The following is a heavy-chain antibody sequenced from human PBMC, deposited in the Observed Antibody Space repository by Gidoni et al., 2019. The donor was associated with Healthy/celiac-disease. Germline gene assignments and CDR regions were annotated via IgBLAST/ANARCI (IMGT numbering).Heavy chain of an antibody. CDR2: ISGSGGST. V-gene: IGHV3-23*01. Sequence: VQLLESGGGLVQPGGSLRLSCAASGFPFSSYAMSWVRQPPGKGLEWVSAISGSGGSTYYADSVKGRFTISRDNSKNTLYLQMNSLRAEDTAVYYCAKDRTVGAKVGWFDPWGQGTLVTVSS. CDR1: GFPFSSYA. D-gene: IGHD1-26*01. CDR3: AKDRTVGAKVGWFDP. J-gene: IGHJ5*02.